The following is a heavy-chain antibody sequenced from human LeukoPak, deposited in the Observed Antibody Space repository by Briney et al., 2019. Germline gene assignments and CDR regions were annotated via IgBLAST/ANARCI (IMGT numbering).Heavy chain of an antibody. CDR1: GFTFSNAW. Sequence: GGSLRLSCAASGFTFSNAWMSWVRQAPGKGLEWVSRIKSKTDGGTTDYAAPVKGRFTISRDDSKNTLYLQMNSLKTEDTAVYYCTTDQGRGYCSGGSCYSLWWFDPWGQGTLVTVSS. D-gene: IGHD2-15*01. CDR3: TTDQGRGYCSGGSCYSLWWFDP. V-gene: IGHV3-15*01. CDR2: IKSKTDGGTT. J-gene: IGHJ5*02.